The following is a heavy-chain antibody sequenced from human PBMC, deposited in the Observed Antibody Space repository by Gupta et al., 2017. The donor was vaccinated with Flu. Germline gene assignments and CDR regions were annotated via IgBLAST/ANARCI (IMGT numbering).Heavy chain of an antibody. J-gene: IGHJ4*02. D-gene: IGHD4-17*01. V-gene: IGHV3-30*18. CDR2: ISYDGSKK. Sequence: QVQLVESGGGVVQPGRSLRLSCAASGFIFYTYGMYWVRQAPGKGLEWVAFISYDGSKKSYADSVKGRFTISRDNSRNTLYLQMSSLRAEDTAVYHCAKTPRDYGDYDYYFDYWGQGILVTVSS. CDR1: GFIFYTYG. CDR3: AKTPRDYGDYDYYFDY.